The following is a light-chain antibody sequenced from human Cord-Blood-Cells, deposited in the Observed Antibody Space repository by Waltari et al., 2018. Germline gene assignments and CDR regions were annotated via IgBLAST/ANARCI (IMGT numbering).Light chain of an antibody. Sequence: IVLTQSPSTLSLSPGGRPTLSCRASQGVSSYLAWYQQKPGQAPKLLIYDASNRATGIPARFSGSGSGTDFTLTISSLEPEDFAVYYCQQGSNWPPFFGPGTKVDIK. J-gene: IGKJ3*01. CDR2: DAS. CDR3: QQGSNWPPF. CDR1: QGVSSY. V-gene: IGKV3-11*01.